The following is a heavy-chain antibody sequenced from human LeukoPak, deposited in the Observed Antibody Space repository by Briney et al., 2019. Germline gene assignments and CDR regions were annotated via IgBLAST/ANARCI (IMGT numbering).Heavy chain of an antibody. D-gene: IGHD2-8*01. CDR2: INPSAGST. Sequence: ASVKVSCKASGYTLSSYDMHWVRQAPGQGLEWMATINPSAGSTDYARKFQGRVTVTRDTSTSTVYMELSSLTSEDTAVYYCARVPNWRYYLDYWGQGTLVTVSS. J-gene: IGHJ4*02. V-gene: IGHV1-46*01. CDR3: ARVPNWRYYLDY. CDR1: GYTLSSYD.